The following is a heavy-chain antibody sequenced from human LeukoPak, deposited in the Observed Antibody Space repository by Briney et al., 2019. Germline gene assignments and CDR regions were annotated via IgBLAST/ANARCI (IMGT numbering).Heavy chain of an antibody. CDR3: ARRRSNTQLWLDY. CDR1: GYIFTSYW. J-gene: IGHJ4*02. CDR2: IYPGDSDT. V-gene: IGHV5-51*01. D-gene: IGHD5-18*01. Sequence: GASLQISCRVSGYIFTSYWIGWVRPLPGKGLEWMGIIYPGDSDTRYSPSFQGQVTISADKSISTAYLQWSSLKASDTAMYYCARRRSNTQLWLDYWGQGTLVTVSS.